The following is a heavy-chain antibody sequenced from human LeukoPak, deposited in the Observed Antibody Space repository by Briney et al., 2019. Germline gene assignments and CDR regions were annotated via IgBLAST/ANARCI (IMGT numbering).Heavy chain of an antibody. CDR3: AKDRRYYGSGSLDY. J-gene: IGHJ4*02. Sequence: PGGSLRLSCAASGFTFDDYAMHWVRQAPGKGLEWVSGISWNSGNIGYADSVKGRFTISRDNSKNTLYLQMNSLRAEDTAVYYCAKDRRYYGSGSLDYWGQGTLVTVSS. D-gene: IGHD3-10*01. V-gene: IGHV3-9*01. CDR2: ISWNSGNI. CDR1: GFTFDDYA.